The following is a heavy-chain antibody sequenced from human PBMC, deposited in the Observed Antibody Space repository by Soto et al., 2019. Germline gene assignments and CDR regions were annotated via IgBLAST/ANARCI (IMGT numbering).Heavy chain of an antibody. CDR1: GFTFSSYS. Sequence: EVQLVESGGGLVQPGGSLRLSCAASGFTFSSYSMNWVRQAPGKGLEWVSYISSSSSTIYYADSVKGRFTIYRDNAKNSLYLQMNSLRDEDTAVYYCARGGSGSYYEADFDYWGQGTLVTVSS. CDR3: ARGGSGSYYEADFDY. D-gene: IGHD3-10*01. V-gene: IGHV3-48*02. CDR2: ISSSSSTI. J-gene: IGHJ4*02.